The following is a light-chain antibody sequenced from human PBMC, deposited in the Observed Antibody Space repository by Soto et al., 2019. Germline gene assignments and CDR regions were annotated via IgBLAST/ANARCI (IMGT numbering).Light chain of an antibody. J-gene: IGLJ1*01. CDR1: SSNIGANYD. CDR2: GNS. Sequence: QSVLTQPPSVCGAPGQRVTISCTGSSSNIGANYDVHWYQQRPGTAPKLLIFGNSNRPSGVPDRFSGSKSGTSASLAITGLQAEDEGDYYCQSYDSTLSARYVFGTGTQLTVL. V-gene: IGLV1-40*01. CDR3: QSYDSTLSARYV.